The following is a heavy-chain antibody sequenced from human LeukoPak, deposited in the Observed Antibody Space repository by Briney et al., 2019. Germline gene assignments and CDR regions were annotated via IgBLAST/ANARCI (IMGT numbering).Heavy chain of an antibody. D-gene: IGHD2-15*01. J-gene: IGHJ4*02. CDR2: VRGSGAGT. CDR3: ASTRPEGSCSGGSCSIFDY. Sequence: GGSLRLSCAASGFRFSTYAMSWVRQAPGMGLEWVSTVRGSGAGTYYADSVKGRFTISRDNSKNTLYLQMKSLRAEDTAVYYCASTRPEGSCSGGSCSIFDYWGQGTLITVSS. V-gene: IGHV3-23*01. CDR1: GFRFSTYA.